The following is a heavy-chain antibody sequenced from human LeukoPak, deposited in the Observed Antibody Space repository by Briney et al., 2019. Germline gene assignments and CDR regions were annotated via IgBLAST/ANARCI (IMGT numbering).Heavy chain of an antibody. CDR1: GYTFSSYS. V-gene: IGHV3-21*01. CDR3: VRLRRNSDTSGFYYYYDF. D-gene: IGHD3-22*01. CDR2: ISVRSNYI. Sequence: GGSLRLSCLASGYTFSSYSINWVRQAPGKGLEWVSSISVRSNYIYYADSVRGRFRISRDDARDSLYLHMNSLRAEDTAVYYCVRLRRNSDTSGFYYYYDFWGQGTLVTVSS. J-gene: IGHJ4*02.